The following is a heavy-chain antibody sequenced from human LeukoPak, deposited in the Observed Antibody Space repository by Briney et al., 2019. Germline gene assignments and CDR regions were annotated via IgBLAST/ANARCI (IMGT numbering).Heavy chain of an antibody. J-gene: IGHJ3*02. D-gene: IGHD3-22*01. Sequence: GGSLRLSCAASGFTFSSYSMNWVRQAPGKGLEWVSSISSSSSYIYYADSVKGRFTISRDNAKNSLYLQMNSLRAEGTAVYYCARVSKKWLLNAFDIWGQGTMVTVSS. CDR1: GFTFSSYS. CDR2: ISSSSSYI. V-gene: IGHV3-21*01. CDR3: ARVSKKWLLNAFDI.